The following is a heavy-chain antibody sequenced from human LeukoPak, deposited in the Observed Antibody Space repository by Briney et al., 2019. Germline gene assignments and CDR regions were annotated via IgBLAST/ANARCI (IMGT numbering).Heavy chain of an antibody. Sequence: SETLSLTCTVSGGSISTSYWSWIRQPPGKGLEWIGEINHSGSTNYNPSLKSRVTISVDTSKNQFSLKLSSVTAADTAVYYCASDCSSTSCHSTWGQGTLVTVSS. V-gene: IGHV4-34*01. CDR3: ASDCSSTSCHST. D-gene: IGHD2-2*01. J-gene: IGHJ5*02. CDR2: INHSGST. CDR1: GGSISTSY.